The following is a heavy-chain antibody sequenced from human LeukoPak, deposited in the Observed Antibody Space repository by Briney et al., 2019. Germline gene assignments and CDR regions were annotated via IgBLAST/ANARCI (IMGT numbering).Heavy chain of an antibody. Sequence: GGSLRLSCAVSGFAFGSEAMSWVRQSPARGLEWVASISPGGGTTYYADYVKGRFTISRDKAKNSLYLQMNSLRAEDTAVYYCARDKSTVTYSRTYDYWGQGTLVTVSS. CDR2: ISPGGGTT. J-gene: IGHJ4*02. CDR3: ARDKSTVTYSRTYDY. D-gene: IGHD4-11*01. CDR1: GFAFGSEA. V-gene: IGHV3-23*01.